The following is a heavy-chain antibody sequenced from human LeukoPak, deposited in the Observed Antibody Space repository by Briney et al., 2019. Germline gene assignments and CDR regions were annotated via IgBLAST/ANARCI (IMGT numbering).Heavy chain of an antibody. CDR2: ISGSGGST. CDR1: GFTFSSYA. CDR3: ARARDIGDYYYYGMDV. Sequence: PGGSLRLSCAASGFTFSSYAMSWVRQAPGKGLEWVSAISGSGGSTYYADSVKGRFTISRDNSKNTLYLQMNSLKAEDTAVYYWARARDIGDYYYYGMDVWGQGTTVTVSS. V-gene: IGHV3-23*01. J-gene: IGHJ6*02.